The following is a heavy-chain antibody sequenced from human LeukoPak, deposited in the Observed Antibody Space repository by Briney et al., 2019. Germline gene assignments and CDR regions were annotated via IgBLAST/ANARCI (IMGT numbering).Heavy chain of an antibody. D-gene: IGHD3-22*01. V-gene: IGHV1-2*02. CDR3: ARGPYYDSSSYYSPRPHFDY. CDR2: INPNSGGT. Sequence: ASVTVSCKASGYTFTGYYMHWVRQAPGQGLEWMGWINPNSGGTNYAQKFQGRVTMTRDTSISTAYMELSRLRSDDTAVYYCARGPYYDSSSYYSPRPHFDYWGQGTLVTVSS. CDR1: GYTFTGYY. J-gene: IGHJ4*02.